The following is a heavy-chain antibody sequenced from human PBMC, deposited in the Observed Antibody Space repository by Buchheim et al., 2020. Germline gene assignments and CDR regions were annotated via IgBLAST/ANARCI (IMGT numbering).Heavy chain of an antibody. Sequence: QVQLVQSGAEVKKPGASVKVSCKASGYTFTGYYMHWVRQAPGQGLECMGWINPNSGGTSYAQKITGWVTMTRDPSISTAYMELSRLRSDDTAVYYCARRNSSGSFDAFDIWGQGT. CDR1: GYTFTGYY. CDR2: INPNSGGT. J-gene: IGHJ3*02. V-gene: IGHV1-2*04. CDR3: ARRNSSGSFDAFDI. D-gene: IGHD3-22*01.